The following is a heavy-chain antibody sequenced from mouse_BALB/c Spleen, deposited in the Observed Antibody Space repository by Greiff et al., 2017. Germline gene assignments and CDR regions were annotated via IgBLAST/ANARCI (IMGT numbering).Heavy chain of an antibody. CDR2: ISSGGSYT. CDR3: ARKDYRSSSWFAY. Sequence: EVQLVESGGGLVKPGGSLKLSCAASGFTFSSYAMSWVRQSPEKRLEWVAEISSGGSYTYYPDTVTGRFTISRDNAKNTLYLEMSSLRSEDTAMYYCARKDYRSSSWFAYWGQGTLVTVSA. D-gene: IGHD2-14*01. CDR1: GFTFSSYA. V-gene: IGHV5-9-4*01. J-gene: IGHJ3*01.